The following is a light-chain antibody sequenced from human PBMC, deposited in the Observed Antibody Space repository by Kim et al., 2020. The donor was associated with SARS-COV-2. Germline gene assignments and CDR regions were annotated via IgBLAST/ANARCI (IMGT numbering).Light chain of an antibody. CDR1: SSDVCGYNY. CDR2: DVS. Sequence: QSALTQPASVSGSPGQSITISCTGTSSDVCGYNYVSWYQQHPGKAPKLMIYDVSKRPSGVSNRFSGSKSVNTASLTISGLQAEDEADYYCSSYTSSSTYVFGTGTKVTVL. J-gene: IGLJ1*01. CDR3: SSYTSSSTYV. V-gene: IGLV2-14*01.